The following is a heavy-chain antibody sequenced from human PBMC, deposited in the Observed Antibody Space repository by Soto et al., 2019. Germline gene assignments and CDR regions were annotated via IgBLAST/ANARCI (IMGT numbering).Heavy chain of an antibody. CDR3: ARDRCSGGSCYVDY. CDR2: ISAYNGNT. CDR1: GYTFTXYG. V-gene: IGHV1-18*01. D-gene: IGHD2-15*01. Sequence: ASVKVSCKASGYTFTXYGISWVRQAPGQGLEWMGWISAYNGNTNYAQKLQGRVTMTTDTSTSTAYMELRSLRSDDTAVYYCARDRCSGGSCYVDYWGQGTLVTVSS. J-gene: IGHJ4*02.